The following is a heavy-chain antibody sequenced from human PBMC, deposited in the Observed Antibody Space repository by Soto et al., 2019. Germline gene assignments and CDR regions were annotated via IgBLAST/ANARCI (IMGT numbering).Heavy chain of an antibody. Sequence: QVRLQEWGPGLVKPSQTLSLKCSVSGGSITTGGRYWSWIRQLPGKGLEWIGDIYYIGNTYYNASLKSRVTLSVEAAKHQFSLKLSSVTAADTAVYYCAQALVFTGGDGFDIWGQGRLVTVSS. CDR2: IYYIGNT. J-gene: IGHJ3*02. V-gene: IGHV4-31*02. CDR3: AQALVFTGGDGFDI. D-gene: IGHD1-1*01. CDR1: GGSITTGGRY.